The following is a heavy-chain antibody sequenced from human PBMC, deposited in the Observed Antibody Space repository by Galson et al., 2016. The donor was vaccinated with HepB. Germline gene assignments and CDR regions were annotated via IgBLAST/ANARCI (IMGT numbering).Heavy chain of an antibody. D-gene: IGHD2-8*02. CDR1: GFSLSTSGVG. V-gene: IGHV2-5*02. CDR3: AHSLLYCTGTYCHGVGVNWFDP. CDR2: IYWDDDK. Sequence: PALVKPTQTLTLTCTFSGFSLSTSGVGVGWIRQPPGKALEWLALIYWDDDKRYSPSLKSRLTITKDTSKNQVVLTMTNMDPVDTATYYCAHSLLYCTGTYCHGVGVNWFDPRGQGTLVTVSS. J-gene: IGHJ5*02.